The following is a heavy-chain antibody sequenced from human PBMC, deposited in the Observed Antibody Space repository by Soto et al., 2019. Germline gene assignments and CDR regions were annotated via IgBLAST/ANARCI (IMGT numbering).Heavy chain of an antibody. CDR1: DFTLSSYD. D-gene: IGHD3-9*01. J-gene: IGHJ4*02. V-gene: IGHV3-23*01. Sequence: EVQLLESGGGLVQPGGSLRLSCAASDFTLSSYDMTWVRQPPGKGLEWVSTIRGRGATTYYADSVKGRFTISRDDSKNTLYLQMNSLRVDDTAVYFCAKDVNYDVLAGYYYYWGQGTRVTVSS. CDR3: AKDVNYDVLAGYYYY. CDR2: IRGRGATT.